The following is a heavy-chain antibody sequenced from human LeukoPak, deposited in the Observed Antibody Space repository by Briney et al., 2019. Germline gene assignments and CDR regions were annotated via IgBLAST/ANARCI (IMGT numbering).Heavy chain of an antibody. CDR1: GGSFSGYY. J-gene: IGHJ4*02. D-gene: IGHD3-10*01. CDR2: INHSGST. Sequence: PSETLSLNCAVYGGSFSGYYWSWIRQPSGKGLEWIGEINHSGSTNYNPSLKSRVTISVDTSKNQFSLKLSSVTAADTAVYYCARVLRGYFDYWGQGTLVTVSS. CDR3: ARVLRGYFDY. V-gene: IGHV4-34*01.